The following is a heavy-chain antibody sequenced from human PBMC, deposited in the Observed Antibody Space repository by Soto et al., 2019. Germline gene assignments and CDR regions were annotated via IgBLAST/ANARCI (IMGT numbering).Heavy chain of an antibody. V-gene: IGHV1-69*01. D-gene: IGHD2-15*01. J-gene: IGHJ4*02. Sequence: QVQLVQSGAEVKKPGSSVKVSCKASGGTFSRHAINWVRQAPGHGLQWMGGIVPLFGTANYAQKFPGRVTITADESTSTAHMELRSLRSEDTAVYYCARDYGHDCSGGNCYFYFWGQGTLVTVSS. CDR1: GGTFSRHA. CDR2: IVPLFGTA. CDR3: ARDYGHDCSGGNCYFYF.